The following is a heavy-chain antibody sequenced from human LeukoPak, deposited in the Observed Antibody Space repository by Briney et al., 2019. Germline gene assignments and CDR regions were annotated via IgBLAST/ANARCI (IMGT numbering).Heavy chain of an antibody. CDR3: ARLPFGVTEAY. CDR1: GFXFTSYS. V-gene: IGHV3-48*02. D-gene: IGHD3-10*01. Sequence: GSLRLSCAASGFXFTSYSMNWVRQAPGKGLEWASYISSSSSSIYYADSVKGRFTISRDNAKNSLYLQINSLRDEDTAVYYCARLPFGVTEAYWGQGTLVTVSS. J-gene: IGHJ4*02. CDR2: ISSSSSSI.